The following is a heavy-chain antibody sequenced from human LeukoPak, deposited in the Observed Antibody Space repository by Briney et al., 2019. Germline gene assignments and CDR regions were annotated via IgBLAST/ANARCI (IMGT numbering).Heavy chain of an antibody. CDR1: GFTFYDYT. V-gene: IGHV3-43*01. CDR2: ISWDGGST. CDR3: AKDFADSSGPGHV. J-gene: IGHJ3*01. Sequence: GGSLRLSCAASGFTFYDYTMHWVRQAPGKGLEWVSLISWDGGSTYYADSVKGRFTISRDNSKNSLYLQMNSLRTEDTALYYCAKDFADSSGPGHVWGQGTMVTVSS. D-gene: IGHD3-22*01.